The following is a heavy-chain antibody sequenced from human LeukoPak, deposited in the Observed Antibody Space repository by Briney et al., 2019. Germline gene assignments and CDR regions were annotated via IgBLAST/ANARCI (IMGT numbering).Heavy chain of an antibody. J-gene: IGHJ4*02. CDR2: IYHSGST. V-gene: IGHV4-30-2*01. Sequence: SQTLPLTCAVSGGSISSGGYSWSWIRQPPGKGLEWIGYIYHSGSTYYNPSLKSRVTISVDRSKNQFSLKLSSVTAADTAVYYCARGTYYYDSSGYYFDYWGQGTLVTVSS. CDR1: GGSISSGGYS. CDR3: ARGTYYYDSSGYYFDY. D-gene: IGHD3-22*01.